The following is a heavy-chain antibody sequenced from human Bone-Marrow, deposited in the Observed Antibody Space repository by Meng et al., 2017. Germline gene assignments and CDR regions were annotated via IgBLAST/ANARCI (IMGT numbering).Heavy chain of an antibody. V-gene: IGHV1-18*01. CDR3: ATRGNPYLNC. J-gene: IGHJ4*02. Sequence: QGQRVQSGAEVKKPGASVKVSCEASGYTLSSDGFSWVRQAPGQGLEWLGWINTYNGKTDYAQKFQGRITMTTDTFTSTAYMELRNLRSDDTAVYYCATRGNPYLNCWGQGTLVTVSS. CDR2: INTYNGKT. CDR1: GYTLSSDG.